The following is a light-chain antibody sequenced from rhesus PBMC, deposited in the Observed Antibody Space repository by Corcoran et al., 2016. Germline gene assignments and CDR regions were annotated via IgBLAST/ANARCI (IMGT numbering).Light chain of an antibody. V-gene: IGKV1-94*01. Sequence: DIQMTQSPSSLSASAGDRVTVTCRTSQAINREVSWYQQKPGKAPTLLVDAASNLQTGVSSRFRGSGSGTDFTLTISSLRPEGVATYYWQQDYTAPSSFGQGTKVDIK. J-gene: IGKJ2*01. CDR2: AAS. CDR1: QAINRE. CDR3: QQDYTAPSS.